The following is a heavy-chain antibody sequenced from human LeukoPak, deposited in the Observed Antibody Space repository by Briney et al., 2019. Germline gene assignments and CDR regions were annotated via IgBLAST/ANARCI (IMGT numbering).Heavy chain of an antibody. V-gene: IGHV1-8*01. Sequence: ASGKVSFTASDYTFTIYDINWGRQATGQGLGWRGGMNPNSGNTGYAQKFQGRVTMTRNTSIRTAYMELSSLRSEDTAVYYCVSPGVYYDSSGYYPFDYWGQGTLVTVPS. J-gene: IGHJ4*02. CDR3: VSPGVYYDSSGYYPFDY. CDR2: MNPNSGNT. CDR1: DYTFTIYD. D-gene: IGHD3-22*01.